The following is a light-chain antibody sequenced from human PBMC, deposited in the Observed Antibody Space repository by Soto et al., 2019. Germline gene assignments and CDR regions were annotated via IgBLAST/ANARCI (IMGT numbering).Light chain of an antibody. V-gene: IGKV3-15*01. Sequence: EIVMTQSPATLSVSPGEGATLSCKASQNVYNNLAWYQQRPGQPPRLLIYDASTMATGISARFSGSGYGTEFTPTISSLQSEDLAVYFCQQCRNWPLTFGGGTKVEIK. J-gene: IGKJ4*01. CDR3: QQCRNWPLT. CDR2: DAS. CDR1: QNVYNN.